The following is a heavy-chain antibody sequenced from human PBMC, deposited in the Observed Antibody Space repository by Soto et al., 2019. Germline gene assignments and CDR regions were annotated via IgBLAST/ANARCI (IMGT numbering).Heavy chain of an antibody. V-gene: IGHV1-2*04. D-gene: IGHD3-22*01. J-gene: IGHJ3*02. CDR2: INPNSGGT. CDR1: GDTFTGYY. CDR3: ARYYYDSSGPGSGAFDI. Sequence: ASVKVSCKAAGDTFTGYYMHWVRQVPGQGLEWMGWINPNSGGTNYAQKFQGWVTMTRDTSISTAYMELSRLRSDDTAVYYCARYYYDSSGPGSGAFDIWGQGTMVTVSS.